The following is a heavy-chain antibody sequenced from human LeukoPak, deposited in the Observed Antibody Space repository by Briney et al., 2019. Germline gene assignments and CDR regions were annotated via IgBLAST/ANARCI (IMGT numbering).Heavy chain of an antibody. CDR3: ARDPYRDNFFDP. V-gene: IGHV4-59*01. Sequence: SETLSLTCTVSGGSLSGSYWSWIRHPPGKGLEWIGSFYYSGNTNYNPSLKSRVTISVDTSKNQFSLNVSSVSAADTAVYYCARDPYRDNFFDPWGQGTLVTVSS. CDR2: FYYSGNT. CDR1: GGSLSGSY. D-gene: IGHD1-26*01. J-gene: IGHJ5*02.